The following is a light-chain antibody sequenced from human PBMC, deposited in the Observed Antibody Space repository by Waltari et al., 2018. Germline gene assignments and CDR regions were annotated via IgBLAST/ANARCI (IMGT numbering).Light chain of an antibody. J-gene: IGKJ1*01. CDR3: QQYALLPPTWT. CDR1: QDINKF. V-gene: IGKV1-33*01. Sequence: DIQMTQSPSSLSASVGDRVTITCQASQDINKFLNWFQQKPGKAPKPLIYDASNLEDGVPSRFSGSGSGTDFTFTISSLQPEDIGTYYCQQYALLPPTWTFGQGTKVELK. CDR2: DAS.